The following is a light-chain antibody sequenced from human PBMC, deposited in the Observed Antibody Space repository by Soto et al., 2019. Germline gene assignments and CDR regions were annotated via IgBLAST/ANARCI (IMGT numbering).Light chain of an antibody. CDR1: QAISIY. J-gene: IGKJ1*01. Sequence: DIQMTQSPSSLSTSVGDRVTITCWASQAISIYLAWYQQKPGKVPKLLIYAASTLQSGVPSRFSGSGSGTDFTLTISSLQPEDVATYCCQKYNSAPPTFGQGTKVEIK. CDR3: QKYNSAPPT. V-gene: IGKV1-27*01. CDR2: AAS.